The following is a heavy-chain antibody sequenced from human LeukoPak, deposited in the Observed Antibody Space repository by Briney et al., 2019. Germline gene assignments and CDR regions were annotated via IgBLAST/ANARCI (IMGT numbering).Heavy chain of an antibody. CDR3: ARESIAAAAYYFDY. CDR2: IYSGGST. D-gene: IGHD6-13*01. CDR1: GFTVSSNY. Sequence: PGGSLRLSCAASGFTVSSNYMSWVRQAPGKGLEWVSVIYSGGSTYYADSVKGRFTISRDNSKNTLYLQMNSLRAEDTAVYYCARESIAAAAYYFDYWGQGTLVTVSS. J-gene: IGHJ4*02. V-gene: IGHV3-53*01.